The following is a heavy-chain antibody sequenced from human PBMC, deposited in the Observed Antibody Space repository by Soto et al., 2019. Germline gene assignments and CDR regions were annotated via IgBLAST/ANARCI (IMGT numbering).Heavy chain of an antibody. CDR3: ARDLVSDYDILTGYPYGMDV. CDR1: GGSISSYY. J-gene: IGHJ6*02. D-gene: IGHD3-9*01. CDR2: IYYSGST. Sequence: PSETLSLTCTVSGGSISSYYWSWIRQPPGKGLEWIGYIYYSGSTNYNPSLKSRVTISVDTSKNQFSLKLSSVTAADTAVYYCARDLVSDYDILTGYPYGMDVWGQGTTVTVSS. V-gene: IGHV4-59*01.